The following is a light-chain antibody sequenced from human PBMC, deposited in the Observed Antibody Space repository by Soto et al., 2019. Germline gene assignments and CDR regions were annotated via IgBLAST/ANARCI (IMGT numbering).Light chain of an antibody. CDR3: QQYGSSLWT. CDR1: QSVSSSY. CDR2: DGS. Sequence: EIVLTQSPGTLSLSPGEGATLSCRASQSVSSSYVAWYQQKPGQAPRFLIYDGSSRATGIPDRFSGSGSGTDFTLTISRLQPEDFAVYYCQQYGSSLWTFGQGTKVEIK. J-gene: IGKJ1*01. V-gene: IGKV3-20*01.